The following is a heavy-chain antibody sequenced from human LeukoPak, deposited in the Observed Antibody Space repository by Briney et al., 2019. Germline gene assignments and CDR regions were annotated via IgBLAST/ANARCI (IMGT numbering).Heavy chain of an antibody. CDR1: GFIFSAYE. V-gene: IGHV3-48*03. Sequence: SGGSLRLSCAASGFIFSAYEMNWVRQAPGKGLEWVSYISSSGSTIYYADSVKGRFTISRDNAKKSLYLQMNSLRAEDTAVYYCARVYSSGWSYWGQGTLVTVSS. CDR2: ISSSGSTI. CDR3: ARVYSSGWSY. J-gene: IGHJ4*02. D-gene: IGHD6-19*01.